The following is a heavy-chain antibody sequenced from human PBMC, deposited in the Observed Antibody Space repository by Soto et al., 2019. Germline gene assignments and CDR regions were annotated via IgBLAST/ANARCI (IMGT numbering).Heavy chain of an antibody. CDR3: ARSPDSSGYYPRRYYYGMDV. Sequence: SETLSLTCAVYGGSFSGYYWSWLRQPPGKGLEWIGEINHSGSTNYNPSLKSRVTILLDTSKNQLSLKLSSVTAADTAVYYCARSPDSSGYYPRRYYYGMDVWGQGTTVTVSS. V-gene: IGHV4-34*01. J-gene: IGHJ6*02. CDR2: INHSGST. CDR1: GGSFSGYY. D-gene: IGHD3-22*01.